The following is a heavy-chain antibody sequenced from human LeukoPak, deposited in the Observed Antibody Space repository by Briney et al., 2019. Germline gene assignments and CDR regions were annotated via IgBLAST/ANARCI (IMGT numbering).Heavy chain of an antibody. J-gene: IGHJ4*02. CDR3: ATVQQPGLWFGNYYFDY. V-gene: IGHV1-24*01. CDR2: FDPEDGET. D-gene: IGHD3-10*01. CDR1: GYTLTELS. Sequence: ASVKVSCKVSGYTLTELSMHWVRQAPGKGLEWMGGFDPEDGETIYAQKFQGRVTMTEDTSTDTAYMELSSLRSEDTAVYYCATVQQPGLWFGNYYFDYWGQGTLVTVSS.